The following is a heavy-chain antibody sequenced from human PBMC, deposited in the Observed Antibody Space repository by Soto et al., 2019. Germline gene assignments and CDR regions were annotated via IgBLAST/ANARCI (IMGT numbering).Heavy chain of an antibody. D-gene: IGHD3-10*01. Sequence: PSETLSLTCTVSGGSINSYYWGWIRQPPGKGLEWIGYIYYSGSTNYNPSLKSRVTISVDTSKNQFSLKLSSVTAADTAVYYCARVQDYYGSGSYYHYFDYWGQGTLVTVSS. CDR3: ARVQDYYGSGSYYHYFDY. J-gene: IGHJ4*02. V-gene: IGHV4-59*01. CDR1: GGSINSYY. CDR2: IYYSGST.